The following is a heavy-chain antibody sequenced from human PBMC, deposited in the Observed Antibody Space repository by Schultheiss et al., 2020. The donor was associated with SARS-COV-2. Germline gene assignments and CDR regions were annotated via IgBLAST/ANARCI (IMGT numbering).Heavy chain of an antibody. CDR2: IYTSGST. J-gene: IGHJ4*02. CDR3: ARVRGGVFGVASIPYFDY. D-gene: IGHD3-3*01. CDR1: GGSISSGGYY. V-gene: IGHV4-61*02. Sequence: SETLSLTCTVSGGSISSGGYYWSWIRQPAGKGLEWIGRIYTSGSTNYNPSLKSRVTMSVDTSKNQFSLMLSSVTAAYTAVYYCARVRGGVFGVASIPYFDYWGQGTLVTVSS.